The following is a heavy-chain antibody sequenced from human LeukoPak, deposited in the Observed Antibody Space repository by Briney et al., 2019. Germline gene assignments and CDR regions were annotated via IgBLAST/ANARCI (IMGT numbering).Heavy chain of an antibody. CDR2: IKQDGSET. CDR3: ARWNFGSGSHYLDY. D-gene: IGHD3-10*01. Sequence: GGSLRLSCAASGFTFSSYWMTWVRQAPGKGLEWVANIKQDGSETYYVDSVKGRFTISRDNAKNSLYLQMNSLRAEDTAVYYCARWNFGSGSHYLDYWGQGTLVTVPS. J-gene: IGHJ4*02. V-gene: IGHV3-7*04. CDR1: GFTFSSYW.